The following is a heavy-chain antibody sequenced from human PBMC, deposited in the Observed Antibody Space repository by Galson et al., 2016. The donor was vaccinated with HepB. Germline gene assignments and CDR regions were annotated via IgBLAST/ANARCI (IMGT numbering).Heavy chain of an antibody. V-gene: IGHV3-53*01. D-gene: IGHD1-20*01. J-gene: IGHJ4*02. CDR3: ASMTGTTPGGY. CDR2: IYSGGST. CDR1: GFTASNTY. Sequence: SLRLSCAASGFTASNTYMTWVRQAPGKGLEWVSLIYSGGSTCYADSVKGRFTISRDNSKNTLYLQMNSLRAEDTAVYYCASMTGTTPGGYWGQGTLVTVSS.